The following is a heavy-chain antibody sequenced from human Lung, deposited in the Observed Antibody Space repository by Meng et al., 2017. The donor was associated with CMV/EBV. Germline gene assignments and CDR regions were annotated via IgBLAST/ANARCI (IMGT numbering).Heavy chain of an antibody. J-gene: IGHJ6*02. CDR1: GFIFNNHA. Sequence: GGSLRLXCAASGFIFNNHAMNWVRQAPGKGLEWVSAISGSTPDKWYADSVRGRFTISRDNAKNSLYLEMSSLRAEDTAAYFCARGSVGYYGMDVWGQGTTVTVSS. CDR2: ISGSTPDK. V-gene: IGHV3-21*01. D-gene: IGHD6-19*01. CDR3: ARGSVGYYGMDV.